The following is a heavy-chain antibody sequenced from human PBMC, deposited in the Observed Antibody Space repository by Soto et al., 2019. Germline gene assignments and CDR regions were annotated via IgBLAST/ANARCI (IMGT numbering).Heavy chain of an antibody. D-gene: IGHD5-12*01. CDR2: ISYDGSNK. CDR1: GFTFSSYG. V-gene: IGHV3-30*18. Sequence: LRLSCAASGFTFSSYGMHWVRQAPGKGLEWVAVISYDGSNKYYADSVKGRFTISRDNSKNTLYLQMNSLRAEDTAVYYCAKEGIVATEAFDIWGQGTMVTVSS. J-gene: IGHJ3*02. CDR3: AKEGIVATEAFDI.